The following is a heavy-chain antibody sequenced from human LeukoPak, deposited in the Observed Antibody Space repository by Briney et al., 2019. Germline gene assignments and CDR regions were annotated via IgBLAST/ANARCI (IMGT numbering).Heavy chain of an antibody. Sequence: GGSLRLSCAASGFTFSSYAMSWVRQAPGKGLEWVSAISGSGGSTYYADSVKGRFIISRDNSKNALYLQMNSLRAEDTAVYYCAKDYYYDSSSDFDYWGQGTLVTVSS. CDR1: GFTFSSYA. D-gene: IGHD3-22*01. CDR3: AKDYYYDSSSDFDY. J-gene: IGHJ4*02. V-gene: IGHV3-23*01. CDR2: ISGSGGST.